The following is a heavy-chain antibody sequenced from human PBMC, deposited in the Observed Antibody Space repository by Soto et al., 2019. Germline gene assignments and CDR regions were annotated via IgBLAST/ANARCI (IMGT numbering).Heavy chain of an antibody. V-gene: IGHV1-18*01. CDR2: ISAYNGNT. CDR3: ARDLPPVDY. J-gene: IGHJ4*02. Sequence: QVQLVQSGAEVKKPGASVKVSCKASGYTFSSYFISWVRQAPGQGLEWMGWISAYNGNTNYAQNLQGRVTMTTDTYTNTAYMELRSLRADDTAVYSCARDLPPVDYWGQGTLVTVSS. CDR1: GYTFSSYF.